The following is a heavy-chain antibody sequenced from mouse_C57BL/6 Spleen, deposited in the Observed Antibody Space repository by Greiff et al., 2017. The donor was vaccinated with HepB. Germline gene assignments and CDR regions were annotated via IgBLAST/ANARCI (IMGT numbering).Heavy chain of an antibody. CDR3: ARSPYYGSSARYAMDY. J-gene: IGHJ4*01. Sequence: VKLQQPGTELVKPGASVKLSCKASGYTFTSYWMHWVKQRPGQGLEWIGNINPSNGGTNYNEKFKSKATLTVDKSSSTAYMQLSSLTSEDSAVYYCARSPYYGSSARYAMDYWGQGTSVTVSS. CDR1: GYTFTSYW. CDR2: INPSNGGT. V-gene: IGHV1-53*01. D-gene: IGHD1-1*01.